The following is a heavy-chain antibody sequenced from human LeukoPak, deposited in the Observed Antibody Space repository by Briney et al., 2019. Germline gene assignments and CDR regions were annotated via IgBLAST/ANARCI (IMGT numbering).Heavy chain of an antibody. CDR2: INPNSGGT. V-gene: IGHV1-2*02. D-gene: IGHD3-10*01. CDR3: ARTQFPVGQLDP. Sequence: ASVKVSCKASGYTFTGYYMHWVRQAPGQGLEWMGWINPNSGGTNYAQKFQGRVTMTRDTSISTAYMELSRLRSDDTAVYYCARTQFPVGQLDPWGQGTLVTVSS. CDR1: GYTFTGYY. J-gene: IGHJ5*02.